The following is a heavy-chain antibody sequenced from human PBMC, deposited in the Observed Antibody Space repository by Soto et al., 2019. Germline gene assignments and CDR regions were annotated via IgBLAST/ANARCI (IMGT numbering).Heavy chain of an antibody. CDR2: INHSGST. D-gene: IGHD3-3*01. CDR1: GGSLSHYY. CDR3: VIECYYDVWGYYYGMDV. V-gene: IGHV4-34*01. Sequence: QVQLQQWGAGLLKPSETLSLTCAVYGGSLSHYYWSWIRQSPGKGLEWIGEINHSGSTNYDPSLKSRVTISGETSKNQFSLKLRYVTAADTTVYYWVIECYYDVWGYYYGMDVWGQGTTVTVYS. J-gene: IGHJ6*02.